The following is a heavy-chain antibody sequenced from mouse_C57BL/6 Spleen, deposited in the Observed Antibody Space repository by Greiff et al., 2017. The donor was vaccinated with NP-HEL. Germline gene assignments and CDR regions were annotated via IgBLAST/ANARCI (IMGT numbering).Heavy chain of an antibody. V-gene: IGHV3-6*01. CDR3: ARGGPYWYFDV. J-gene: IGHJ1*03. CDR2: ISYDGSN. Sequence: EVQLQQSGPGLVKPSQSLSLTCSVTGYSITSGYYWNWIRQFPGNKLEWMGYISYDGSNNYNPSLKNRISITRDTSKNQFFLKLNSVTTEDTATYYCARGGPYWYFDVWGTGTTVTVSS. CDR1: GYSITSGYY.